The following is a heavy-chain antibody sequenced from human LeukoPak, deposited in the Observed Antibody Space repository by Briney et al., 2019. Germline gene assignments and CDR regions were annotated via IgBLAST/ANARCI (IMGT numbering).Heavy chain of an antibody. D-gene: IGHD6-13*01. CDR2: ISSSSSYT. CDR1: GFTFSSYS. V-gene: IGHV3-21*01. Sequence: HGWSLRLSCAASGFTFSSYSMNWVRQAPGKGLEWVSSISSSSSYTYYADSVKGRFTISRDNAKNSLYLQMNSLRAEDTAVYYCARVPPYSSRLADAFDIWGQGTMVTVSS. CDR3: ARVPPYSSRLADAFDI. J-gene: IGHJ3*02.